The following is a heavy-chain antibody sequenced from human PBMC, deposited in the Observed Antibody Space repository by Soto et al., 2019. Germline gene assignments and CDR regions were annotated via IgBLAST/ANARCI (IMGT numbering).Heavy chain of an antibody. Sequence: QVQLVQSGAEVKKPGASVKVSCKASGYTFTGYYMHWVRQAPGQGLEWMGWINPNSGGTNYAQKFQGWVTMTRDTPISTAYMELSRLRSEDTAVYYCARDLTDCSSTSCTDYYYYGMDVWGQGTTVTVSS. V-gene: IGHV1-2*04. CDR2: INPNSGGT. CDR3: ARDLTDCSSTSCTDYYYYGMDV. D-gene: IGHD2-2*01. J-gene: IGHJ6*02. CDR1: GYTFTGYY.